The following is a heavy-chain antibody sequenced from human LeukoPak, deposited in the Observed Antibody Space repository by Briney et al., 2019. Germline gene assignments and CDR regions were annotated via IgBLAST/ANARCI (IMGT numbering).Heavy chain of an antibody. Sequence: GWSLRLSCASSAFTVSSNYMSWVRQARGKGLEWVSVIYSGGSTYYADSVKGRFTISRDNSKNTLYLQMNSLRAEDTAVYYCARASLYDILTGYYTPYYFDYWGQGTLVTVSS. D-gene: IGHD3-9*01. CDR2: IYSGGST. V-gene: IGHV3-53*01. J-gene: IGHJ4*02. CDR3: ARASLYDILTGYYTPYYFDY. CDR1: AFTVSSNY.